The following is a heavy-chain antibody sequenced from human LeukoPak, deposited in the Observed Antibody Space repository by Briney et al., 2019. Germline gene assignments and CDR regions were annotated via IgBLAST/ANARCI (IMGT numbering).Heavy chain of an antibody. D-gene: IGHD4-17*01. J-gene: IGHJ6*03. Sequence: GGSLRLSCAASGFTFSSYWMSRVRQAPGKGLEWVANIKQDGSEKYYVDSVKGRFTISRDNAKNSLYLQMNSLGAEDTAVYFCARLGPVNKDHYIDVGGKGTTVTISS. CDR1: GFTFSSYW. V-gene: IGHV3-7*01. CDR2: IKQDGSEK. CDR3: ARLGPVNKDHYIDV.